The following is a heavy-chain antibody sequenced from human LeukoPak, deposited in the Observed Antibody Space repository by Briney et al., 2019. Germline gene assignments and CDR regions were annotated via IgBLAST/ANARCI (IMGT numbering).Heavy chain of an antibody. V-gene: IGHV3-48*01. CDR3: ARDFIYAFDI. D-gene: IGHD3-10*01. Sequence: PGGSLRLSCAASGFTFSSYSMNWVRQAPGKGLEWVSYITSSTINYADSVKGRFTIFRDNAKNSLYLQMNSLRAEDTAVYYCARDFIYAFDIWGQGTMVTVSS. CDR2: ITSSTI. J-gene: IGHJ3*02. CDR1: GFTFSSYS.